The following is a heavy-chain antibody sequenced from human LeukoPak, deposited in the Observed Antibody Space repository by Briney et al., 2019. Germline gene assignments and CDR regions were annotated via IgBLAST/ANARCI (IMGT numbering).Heavy chain of an antibody. CDR1: GFTFSPYA. Sequence: PGGSLRLSCSASGFTFSPYAMNWVRQAPGKGLEYVSAMNSNGGTPYYADSVQGRFTISRDDSKNTLYLQMSSLRAEVTAVYYCVKGRGYYYYYGMDVWAEGPWSSSP. J-gene: IGHJ6*04. CDR2: MNSNGGTP. CDR3: VKGRGYYYYYGMDV. V-gene: IGHV3-64D*06.